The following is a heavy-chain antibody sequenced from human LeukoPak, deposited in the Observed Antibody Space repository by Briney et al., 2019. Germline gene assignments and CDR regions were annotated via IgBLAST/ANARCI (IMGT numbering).Heavy chain of an antibody. CDR2: INHSGST. V-gene: IGHV4-34*01. D-gene: IGHD2-15*01. Sequence: SETLSLTCAVYGGSFSGYYWCWIRQPPGKGLEWIGEINHSGSTNYNPPLKSRVTISVDTSKNQFSLKLTSVTAADTAVYYCARGEVVVAAIAKSYYFDYWGRGTLVTVSS. J-gene: IGHJ4*02. CDR3: ARGEVVVAAIAKSYYFDY. CDR1: GGSFSGYY.